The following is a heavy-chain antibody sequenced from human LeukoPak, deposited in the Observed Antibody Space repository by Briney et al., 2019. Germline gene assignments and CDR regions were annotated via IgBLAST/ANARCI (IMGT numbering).Heavy chain of an antibody. CDR3: VASQGSLDV. V-gene: IGHV3-23*01. J-gene: IGHJ6*04. CDR2: ISGNGVST. Sequence: GGSLRLSCAASGFDFSKFDMSWVRQAPNKGMEWVSSISGNGVSTNYGDPVKGRFTISRDNSKNTLYLQMSSLRAEDTAVYYCVASQGSLDVWGKGTTVTVSS. CDR1: GFDFSKFD.